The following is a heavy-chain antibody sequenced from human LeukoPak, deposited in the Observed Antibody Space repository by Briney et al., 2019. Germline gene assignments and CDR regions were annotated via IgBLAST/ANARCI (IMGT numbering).Heavy chain of an antibody. D-gene: IGHD3-3*01. V-gene: IGHV3-21*01. CDR3: AGVGNDFWSGYYGY. J-gene: IGHJ4*02. CDR1: GFTFSSYS. CDR2: ISSSSSYI. Sequence: PGGSLRLSCAASGFTFSSYSMNWVRQAPGKGLEWVSSISSSSSYIYYADSEKGRFTISRDNAKNSLYLQMNSLRAEDTAVYYCAGVGNDFWSGYYGYWGQGTLVTVSS.